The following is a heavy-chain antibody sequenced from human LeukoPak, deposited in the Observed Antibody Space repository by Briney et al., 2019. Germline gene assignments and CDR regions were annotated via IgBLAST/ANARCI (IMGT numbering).Heavy chain of an antibody. CDR3: GREPAGVFLVDY. CDR1: GGSIGSGSYY. CDR2: IYTSGST. V-gene: IGHV4-61*02. J-gene: IGHJ4*02. D-gene: IGHD3-3*01. Sequence: SETLSLTCTVSGGSIGSGSYYWSWIRQPAGKGLEWIGRIYTSGSTNYNPSLKSRVTMSADTSKNQFSLKLTSVTAADTAVYYRGREPAGVFLVDYWGQGILVIVSS.